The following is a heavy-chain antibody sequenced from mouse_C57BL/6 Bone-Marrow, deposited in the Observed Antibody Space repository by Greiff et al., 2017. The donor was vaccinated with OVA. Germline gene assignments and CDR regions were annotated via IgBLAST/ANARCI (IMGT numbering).Heavy chain of an antibody. Sequence: VQLQQSGPELVKPGASVKMSCKASGYTFTDYNMHWVKQSHGKSLEWIGYINPNNGGTSYNQKFKGKATLTVNKSSSTAYMELRSLTSEDSAVYYCARRDGYDYTWFAYGGQGTLVTVAA. CDR1: GYTFTDYN. CDR3: ARRDGYDYTWFAY. V-gene: IGHV1-22*01. D-gene: IGHD2-4*01. J-gene: IGHJ3*01. CDR2: INPNNGGT.